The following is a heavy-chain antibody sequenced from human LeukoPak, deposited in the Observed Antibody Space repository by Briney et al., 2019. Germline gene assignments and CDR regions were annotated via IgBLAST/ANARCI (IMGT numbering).Heavy chain of an antibody. D-gene: IGHD6-13*01. CDR1: GFTFNNYA. Sequence: PGGSLRLSCAASGFTFNNYAMHWVRQAPGEGLEWMAVISRDGTVQYYADSVKGRLTISRDNAKNSLYLQMNSLRAEDTAVYYCARDLMGIAYRGAFYYWGQGTLVTVSS. J-gene: IGHJ4*02. CDR2: ISRDGTVQ. V-gene: IGHV3-30*04. CDR3: ARDLMGIAYRGAFYY.